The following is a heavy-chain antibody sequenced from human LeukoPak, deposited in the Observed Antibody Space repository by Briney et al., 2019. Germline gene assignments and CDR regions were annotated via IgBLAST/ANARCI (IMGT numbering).Heavy chain of an antibody. CDR1: GGSISSSSYY. D-gene: IGHD3-10*01. V-gene: IGHV4-39*02. Sequence: SETLSLTCTVSGGSISSSSYYWGWIRQPPGKGLEWIGSIYYSGSTYYNPSLKSRVTISIDTSKNQFSLKLSSVTAADTAVYYCARDLVFASPAARGSGSYYNWFDPWGQGTLVTVSS. CDR2: IYYSGST. CDR3: ARDLVFASPAARGSGSYYNWFDP. J-gene: IGHJ5*02.